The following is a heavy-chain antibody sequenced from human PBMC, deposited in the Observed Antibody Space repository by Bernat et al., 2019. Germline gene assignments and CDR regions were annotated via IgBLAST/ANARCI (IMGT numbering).Heavy chain of an antibody. Sequence: QLQLKESGPGLVKTSETLSLTCTVSGASISSKYYFWGWIREPPGKGLEWIGSVYSSGSTYYNPSLKSRVTISVEKYKKQFALKVTSVTAADTAVYYCATPWRATYYYGSSGYNGWDAFDSWGQGTTVTVSA. D-gene: IGHD3-22*01. CDR3: ATPWRATYYYGSSGYNGWDAFDS. CDR2: VYSSGST. J-gene: IGHJ3*02. V-gene: IGHV4-39*01. CDR1: GASISSKYYF.